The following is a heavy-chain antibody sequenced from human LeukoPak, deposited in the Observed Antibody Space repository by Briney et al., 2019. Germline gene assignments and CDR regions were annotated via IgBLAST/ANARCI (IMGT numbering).Heavy chain of an antibody. V-gene: IGHV1-69*13. CDR1: GGTFSSYA. CDR3: ARGGYCSGGSCYSTMSPSNY. Sequence: SVKVSCKASGGTFSSYAISWVRQAPGQGLEWMGGIIPIFGTANYAQKFQGRVTITADESTSTAYMELSSLRSEDTAVYYCARGGYCSGGSCYSTMSPSNYWGQGTLVTVSS. D-gene: IGHD2-15*01. CDR2: IIPIFGTA. J-gene: IGHJ4*02.